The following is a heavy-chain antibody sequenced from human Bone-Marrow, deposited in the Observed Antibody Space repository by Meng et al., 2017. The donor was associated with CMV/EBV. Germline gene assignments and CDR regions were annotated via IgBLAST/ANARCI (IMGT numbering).Heavy chain of an antibody. D-gene: IGHD3-3*01. J-gene: IGHJ4*02. V-gene: IGHV4-38-2*02. CDR1: GYSISSGYY. CDR3: ARDNGGYYDFWSGYYYFDY. CDR2: IYHSGST. Sequence: SETLSLTCTVSGYSISSGYYWGWIRQPPGKGLEWIGSIYHSGSTYYNPSLESRVTISVDTSKNQFSLKLSSVTAADTAVYYCARDNGGYYDFWSGYYYFDYWGQGTLVTVSS.